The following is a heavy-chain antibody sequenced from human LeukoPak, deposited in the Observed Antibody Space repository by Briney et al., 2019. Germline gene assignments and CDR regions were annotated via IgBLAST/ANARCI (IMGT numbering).Heavy chain of an antibody. CDR2: INEDGSEK. J-gene: IGHJ6*03. CDR1: EFSFETYW. CDR3: ARGETMDV. Sequence: QPGGSLRLSCVALEFSFETYWMSWVRQAPGKGPEWVANINEDGSEKHYVGSVRCRFTISRDNADNSLHLQMNSLRPEDMAVYYCARGETMDVWGKGTTVTVSS. V-gene: IGHV3-7*01. D-gene: IGHD5-24*01.